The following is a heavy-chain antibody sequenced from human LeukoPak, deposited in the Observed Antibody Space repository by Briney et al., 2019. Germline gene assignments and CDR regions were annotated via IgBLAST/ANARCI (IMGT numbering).Heavy chain of an antibody. CDR1: GFTFSSYW. Sequence: PGGSLRLSCAASGFTFSSYWMHWVRQAPAKGLVWVSRINSDGSSITYADSVKGRFTISRDNAKSTLYLQMNSLRVEDTAVYYCAREGRVSGYDFDCWGQGTLVTVSS. CDR2: INSDGSSI. CDR3: AREGRVSGYDFDC. D-gene: IGHD5-12*01. V-gene: IGHV3-74*03. J-gene: IGHJ4*02.